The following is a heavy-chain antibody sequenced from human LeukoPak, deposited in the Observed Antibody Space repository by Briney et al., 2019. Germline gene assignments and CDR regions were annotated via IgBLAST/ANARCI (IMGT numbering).Heavy chain of an antibody. CDR1: GFTFSSYA. CDR2: ISGSGGST. Sequence: PGGSLRLSCAASGFTFSSYAMSWVRQAPGKGLEWVSAISGSGGSTYYADSVKGRFTISRDNSKNTLYLQMNSLRAEDTAVYYYAKDRGIIAAGAIDYWGQGTLVTVSS. V-gene: IGHV3-23*01. J-gene: IGHJ4*02. D-gene: IGHD6-13*01. CDR3: AKDRGIIAAGAIDY.